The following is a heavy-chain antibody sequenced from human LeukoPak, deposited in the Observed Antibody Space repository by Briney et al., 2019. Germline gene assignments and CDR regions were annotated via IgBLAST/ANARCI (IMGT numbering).Heavy chain of an antibody. D-gene: IGHD3-10*01. V-gene: IGHV3-23*01. Sequence: GGTLRLSCAASGFTFSSYGMSWVRQAPGKGLEWVSAISGSGGSTYYADSVKGRFTISRDNSKNTLYLQMNSLRAEDTAVYYCAREAMVRGVLEHYYYYYMDVWGKGTTVTISS. CDR2: ISGSGGST. CDR1: GFTFSSYG. CDR3: AREAMVRGVLEHYYYYYMDV. J-gene: IGHJ6*03.